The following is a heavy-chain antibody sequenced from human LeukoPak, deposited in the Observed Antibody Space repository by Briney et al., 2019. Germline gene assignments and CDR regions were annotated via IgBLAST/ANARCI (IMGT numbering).Heavy chain of an antibody. D-gene: IGHD2-15*01. V-gene: IGHV3-23*01. J-gene: IGHJ4*02. CDR3: AKQESWSNFDS. Sequence: GGSLRLSCAASGFTFSSYAMSWVRQAPGKGLEWVSAISGSGGSTFSADSVKGRFTISRDNSKNTLYLQMNSLRADDTAAYYCAKQESWSNFDSWGQGTLVTVSS. CDR2: ISGSGGST. CDR1: GFTFSSYA.